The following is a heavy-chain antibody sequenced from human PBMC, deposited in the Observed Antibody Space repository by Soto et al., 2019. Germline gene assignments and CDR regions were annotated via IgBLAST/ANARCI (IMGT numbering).Heavy chain of an antibody. CDR3: ARDRGARGSYSLYYYYGMDV. CDR1: GYTFTSYG. CDR2: ISAYNGNT. D-gene: IGHD1-26*01. Sequence: ASVKVSCKASGYTFTSYGISWVRQAPGQGLEWMGWISAYNGNTNYAQKLQGRVTMTTDTSTSTAYMELRSLRSDDTAVYYCARDRGARGSYSLYYYYGMDVWGQGTTVTVSS. V-gene: IGHV1-18*01. J-gene: IGHJ6*02.